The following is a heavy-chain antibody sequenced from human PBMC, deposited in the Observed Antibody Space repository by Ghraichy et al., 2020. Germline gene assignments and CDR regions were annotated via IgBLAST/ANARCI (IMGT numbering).Heavy chain of an antibody. CDR2: IDTGGSTM. CDR3: ARDQTWAYYFDY. J-gene: IGHJ4*02. Sequence: GGSLRLSCAASGFTFSSYEMNWVRQAPGKGLEWISYIDTGGSTMYYADSVKGRFTISRDDAKNSLYLQMNSLRDDDTAVYYCARDQTWAYYFDYWGRGTLVTVSS. CDR1: GFTFSSYE. V-gene: IGHV3-48*03. D-gene: IGHD7-27*01.